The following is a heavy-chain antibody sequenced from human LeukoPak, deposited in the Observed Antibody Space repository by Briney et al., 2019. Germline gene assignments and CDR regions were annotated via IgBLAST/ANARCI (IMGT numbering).Heavy chain of an antibody. Sequence: SETLSLSCAVYGGSFSGYYWSWIRQPPGKGLEWIGEINHSGSTNYNPSLKSRVTISVDTSKNQFSLKLSSVTAADTAVYYCARQPYSSSSNWFDPWGQGTLVTASS. D-gene: IGHD6-13*01. J-gene: IGHJ5*02. V-gene: IGHV4-34*01. CDR3: ARQPYSSSSNWFDP. CDR1: GGSFSGYY. CDR2: INHSGST.